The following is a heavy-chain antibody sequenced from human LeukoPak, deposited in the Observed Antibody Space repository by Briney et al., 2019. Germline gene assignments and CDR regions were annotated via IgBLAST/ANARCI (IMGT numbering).Heavy chain of an antibody. CDR1: GFTFSDYY. Sequence: GGSLRLSCAASGFTFSDYYMSWIRQAPGKGLEGVSYISGSGTTIYSADSLKGRFTISRENAKNSLFMQMRSLRAEDTAVYYCARRTGHSYFDYWGQGTLVTVSS. D-gene: IGHD1-14*01. CDR2: ISGSGTTI. CDR3: ARRTGHSYFDY. J-gene: IGHJ4*02. V-gene: IGHV3-11*01.